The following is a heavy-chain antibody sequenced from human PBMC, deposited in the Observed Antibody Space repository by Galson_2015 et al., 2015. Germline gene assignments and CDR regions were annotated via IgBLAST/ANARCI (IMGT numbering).Heavy chain of an antibody. CDR3: ARETSATGYGDH. V-gene: IGHV1-46*01. D-gene: IGHD5-12*01. CDR2: VTPGSGAT. Sequence: SVKVSCKASGYTFSNYHIHWVRQAPGQGLEWMGIVTPGSGATSYDEKFQGRVIMTGDMSTTTAFLELSSLRSDDTALYYCARETSATGYGDHWGQGTLVTVSA. CDR1: GYTFSNYH. J-gene: IGHJ4*02.